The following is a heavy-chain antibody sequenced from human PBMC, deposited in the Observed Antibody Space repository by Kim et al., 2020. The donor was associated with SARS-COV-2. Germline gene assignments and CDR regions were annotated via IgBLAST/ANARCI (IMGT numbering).Heavy chain of an antibody. J-gene: IGHJ5*02. Sequence: TPALQGRVTISVDTSKNQFSLKLSSVTAADTAVYYCASGSIAAVFNWFDPWGQGTLVTVSS. D-gene: IGHD6-13*01. CDR3: ASGSIAAVFNWFDP. V-gene: IGHV4-39*01.